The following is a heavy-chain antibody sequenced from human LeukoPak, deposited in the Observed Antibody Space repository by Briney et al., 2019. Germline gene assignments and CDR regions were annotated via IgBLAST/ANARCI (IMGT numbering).Heavy chain of an antibody. CDR1: GFTFSSYS. CDR2: ISSRSSTI. J-gene: IGHJ4*02. D-gene: IGHD3-22*01. V-gene: IGHV3-48*04. Sequence: GGSLRLSCAASGFTFSSYSMNWVRQAPGKGLEWVSYISSRSSTIYYADSVKGRFTISRDNAKNSLYLQMNSLRAEDTAVYYCARGGPYYYDSSGPIDYWGQGTLVTVSS. CDR3: ARGGPYYYDSSGPIDY.